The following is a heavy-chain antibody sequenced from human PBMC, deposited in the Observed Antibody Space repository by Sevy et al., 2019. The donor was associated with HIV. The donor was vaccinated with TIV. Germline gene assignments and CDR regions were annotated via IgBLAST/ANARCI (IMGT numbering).Heavy chain of an antibody. D-gene: IGHD3-10*01. Sequence: ASVKVSCKASGYTFISYAINWVRQAPGQGLEWMGWISAYNGNTNYAQKLQGRVTMTTDTSSSIAYMELRSLRSDDTAVYYCARSYGSGNYYGYWGQGTLVTVSS. J-gene: IGHJ4*02. V-gene: IGHV1-18*01. CDR2: ISAYNGNT. CDR3: ARSYGSGNYYGY. CDR1: GYTFISYA.